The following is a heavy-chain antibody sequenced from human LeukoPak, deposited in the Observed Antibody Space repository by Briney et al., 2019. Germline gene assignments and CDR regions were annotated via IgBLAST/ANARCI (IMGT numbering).Heavy chain of an antibody. D-gene: IGHD3-10*01. J-gene: IGHJ4*02. CDR3: AKRGVVIRGLLVIGLHTEAYYFDS. CDR1: GFTFSSYA. Sequence: GRSLRLSCAASGFTFSSYAMHWVRQAPGKGLEWVAVISYDGSNKYYADSVKGRFTISRDNSKNTLYLKMNSLSAEDTAVYFCAKRGVVIRGLLVIGLHTEAYYFDSWGQGILVTVSS. V-gene: IGHV3-30*04. CDR2: ISYDGSNK.